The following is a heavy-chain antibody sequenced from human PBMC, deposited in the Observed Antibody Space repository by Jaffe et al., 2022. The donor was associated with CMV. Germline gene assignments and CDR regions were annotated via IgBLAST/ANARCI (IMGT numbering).Heavy chain of an antibody. J-gene: IGHJ3*02. V-gene: IGHV4-4*07. CDR1: GGSISSYY. D-gene: IGHD6-13*01. Sequence: QVQLQESGPGLVKPSETLSLTCTVSGGSISSYYWSWIRQPAGKGLEWIGRIYTSGSTNYNPSLKSRVTMSVDTSKNQFSLKLSSVTAADTAVYYCARAMGKEGIAAAGTNGVGAFDIWGQGTMVTVSS. CDR3: ARAMGKEGIAAAGTNGVGAFDI. CDR2: IYTSGST.